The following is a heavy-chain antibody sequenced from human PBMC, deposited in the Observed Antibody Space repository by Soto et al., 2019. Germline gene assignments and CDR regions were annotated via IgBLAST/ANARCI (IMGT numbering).Heavy chain of an antibody. CDR2: SSSSTI. J-gene: IGHJ6*02. V-gene: IGHV3-48*02. Sequence: SSSSTIDYADSVKGRFTISRDNAKNSLYLQMNSLRDEDTAVYYCARDWVTIFGALLYYYGMDVWGQGTTVTVSS. CDR3: ARDWVTIFGALLYYYGMDV. D-gene: IGHD3-3*01.